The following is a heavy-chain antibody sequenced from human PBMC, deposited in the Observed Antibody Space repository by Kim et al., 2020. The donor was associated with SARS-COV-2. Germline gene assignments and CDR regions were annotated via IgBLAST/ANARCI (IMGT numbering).Heavy chain of an antibody. CDR2: INPNSGGT. V-gene: IGHV1-2*02. D-gene: IGHD2-15*01. Sequence: ASVKVSCKASGYTFTGYYIHWVRQAPGQGLEWMGWINPNSGGTDYAQKFQGRVTMTRDTSISTTYMELSRLRADDTAVYYCARQPHAAAATWCFDYWGQG. CDR3: ARQPHAAAATWCFDY. CDR1: GYTFTGYY. J-gene: IGHJ4*02.